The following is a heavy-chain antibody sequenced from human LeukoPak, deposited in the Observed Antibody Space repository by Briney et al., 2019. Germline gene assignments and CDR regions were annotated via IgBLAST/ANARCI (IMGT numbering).Heavy chain of an antibody. CDR1: GGSISSYY. V-gene: IGHV4-59*01. D-gene: IGHD3-16*01. CDR2: PDYSGST. CDR3: ARVRGDFETD. Sequence: SETLSLTCSVSGGSISSYYWTWIRQPPGKGLEGIGYPDYSGSTTYNPSLKSRVTISVDTSKSQFSLKLISVTAADTAIYYCARVRGDFETDWGQGTLVTVSS. J-gene: IGHJ1*01.